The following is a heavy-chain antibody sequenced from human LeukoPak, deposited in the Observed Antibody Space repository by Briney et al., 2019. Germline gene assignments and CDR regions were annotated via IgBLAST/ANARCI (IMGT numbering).Heavy chain of an antibody. CDR1: GFTFNIYW. CDR2: INGDVSRT. CDR3: ARDVAFGMGV. D-gene: IGHD2-15*01. Sequence: GGSLRLSCAASGFTFNIYWMHWVRQVRGKGLVWVSHINGDVSRTSYADAVRGRFTISRDNAKNTMYLQMKSLRPEDTAVYYCARDVAFGMGVWGQGTTVTVSS. J-gene: IGHJ6*02. V-gene: IGHV3-74*01.